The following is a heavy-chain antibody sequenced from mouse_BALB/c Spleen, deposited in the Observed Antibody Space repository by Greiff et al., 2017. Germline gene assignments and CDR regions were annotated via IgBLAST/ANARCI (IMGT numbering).Heavy chain of an antibody. V-gene: IGHV2-9-2*01. J-gene: IGHJ3*01. CDR2: IWTGGGT. D-gene: IGHD2-14*01. CDR1: GFSLTSYD. CDR3: VREDYRYDGFAY. Sequence: QVQLKQSGPGLVAPSQSLSITCTVSGFSLTSYDISWIRQPPGKGLEWLGVIWTGGGTNYNSAFMSRLSISKDNSKSQVFLKMNSLQTDDTAIYYCVREDYRYDGFAYWGQGTLVTVSA.